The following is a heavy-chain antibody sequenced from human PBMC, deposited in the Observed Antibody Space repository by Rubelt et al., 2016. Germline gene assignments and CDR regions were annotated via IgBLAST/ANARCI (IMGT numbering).Heavy chain of an antibody. CDR2: IYHSGST. V-gene: IGHV4-38-2*02. CDR3: ARDLITMVRGEEFDY. CDR1: GYSISSGYY. D-gene: IGHD3-10*01. J-gene: IGHJ4*02. Sequence: QVQLQESGPGLVKPSETLSLTCTVSGYSISSGYYWGWIRQPPGKGLEWIGSIYHSGSTYYNPSLKSRVTISVDTSKNQFSLKLSSVTAADTAVYYCARDLITMVRGEEFDYWGQGTLVTVSS.